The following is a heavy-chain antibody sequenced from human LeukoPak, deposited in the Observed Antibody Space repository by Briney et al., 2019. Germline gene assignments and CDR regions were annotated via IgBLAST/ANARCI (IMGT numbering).Heavy chain of an antibody. CDR1: GFTVSSNY. CDR3: ARAPEWLIFDY. CDR2: IYSGGST. D-gene: IGHD6-19*01. Sequence: TGGSLILSCAASGFTVSSNYMSWVRQAPGKGLEWVSVIYSGGSTYYADSVKGRFTISRHNSKNTLYLQMNSLRAEDTAVYYCARAPEWLIFDYWGQGTLVTVSS. J-gene: IGHJ4*02. V-gene: IGHV3-53*04.